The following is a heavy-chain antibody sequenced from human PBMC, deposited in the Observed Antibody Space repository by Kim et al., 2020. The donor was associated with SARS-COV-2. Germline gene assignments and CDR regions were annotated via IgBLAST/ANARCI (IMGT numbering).Heavy chain of an antibody. D-gene: IGHD3-22*01. V-gene: IGHV3-23*03. CDR2: IYTGGSST. CDR1: GFTFSSYA. J-gene: IGHJ4*02. Sequence: GGSLRLSCAASGFTFSSYAMSWVRQAPGKGLEWVSVIYTGGSSTNYADSVKGRFTISRDNSKNTLYLQMNSLRAEDTAVYYCARVDSSGYYEYYFDYWGQGTLVTVSS. CDR3: ARVDSSGYYEYYFDY.